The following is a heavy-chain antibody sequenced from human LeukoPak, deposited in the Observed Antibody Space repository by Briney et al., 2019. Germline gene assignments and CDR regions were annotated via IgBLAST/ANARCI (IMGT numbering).Heavy chain of an antibody. D-gene: IGHD4-17*01. CDR1: GGTFSSYT. J-gene: IGHJ6*02. CDR3: ARKGTVTTPLYYYGMDV. Sequence: SVKVSCKASGGTFSSYTISWVRQARGQGLEWMGRIIPILGIANYAQKFQGRVTITADKSTSTAYMELSSLRSEDTAVYYCARKGTVTTPLYYYGMDVWGQGTTVTVSS. CDR2: IIPILGIA. V-gene: IGHV1-69*02.